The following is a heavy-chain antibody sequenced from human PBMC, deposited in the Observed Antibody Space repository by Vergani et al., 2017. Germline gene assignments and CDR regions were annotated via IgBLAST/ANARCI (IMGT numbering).Heavy chain of an antibody. CDR2: IHHSGAT. CDR3: ARDTFHFDSENYDDDFDS. J-gene: IGHJ3*02. D-gene: IGHD3-16*01. V-gene: IGHV4-59*01. Sequence: QVQLQESGPGLVKPSETLSLTCTVSGGSITNNFWSWIRRPPGKGLEWIGYIHHSGATNSKSSLRSRVSISIDTSKSSFSLRLSSVTTADTAMYYCARDTFHFDSENYDDDFDSWGQGTMVIVSS. CDR1: GGSITNNF.